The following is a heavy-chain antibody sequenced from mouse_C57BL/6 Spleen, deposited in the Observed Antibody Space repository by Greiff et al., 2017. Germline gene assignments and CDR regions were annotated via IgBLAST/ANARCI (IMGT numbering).Heavy chain of an antibody. V-gene: IGHV5-16*01. CDR2: INYDGSST. CDR3: ARETEGFDY. J-gene: IGHJ2*01. Sequence: EVMLVESEGGLVQPGSSMKLSCTASGFTFSDYYMAWVRQVPEKGLEWVANINYDGSSTYYLDSLKSRFIISRDNAKNILYLQMSSLKSEDTATYYCARETEGFDYWGQGTTLTVSS. CDR1: GFTFSDYY.